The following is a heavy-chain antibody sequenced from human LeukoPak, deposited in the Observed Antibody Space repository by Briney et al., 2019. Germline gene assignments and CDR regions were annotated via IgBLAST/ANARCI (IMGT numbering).Heavy chain of an antibody. Sequence: SETLSLTCTVSGGSISSSSYYWGWIRQPPGKGLEWIGYIYYSGSTNYNPSLKSRVTISVDTSKNQFSLKLSSVAAADTAVYYCARELRPGAFDIWGQGTMVTVSS. CDR2: IYYSGST. V-gene: IGHV4-61*05. CDR1: GGSISSSSYY. CDR3: ARELRPGAFDI. D-gene: IGHD1-7*01. J-gene: IGHJ3*02.